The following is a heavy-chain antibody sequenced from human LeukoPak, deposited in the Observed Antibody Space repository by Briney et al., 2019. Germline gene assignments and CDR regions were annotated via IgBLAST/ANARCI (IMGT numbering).Heavy chain of an antibody. J-gene: IGHJ3*02. CDR1: GGTFSSYA. CDR2: IIPIFGTA. V-gene: IGHV1-69*13. D-gene: IGHD3-16*01. CDR3: ASAIGAHDAFDI. Sequence: SAKVSCKASGGTFSSYAISWVRQAPGQGLEWMGGIIPIFGTANYAQKFQGRVTITADESTSTAYMELSSLRSEDTAVYYCASAIGAHDAFDIWGQGTMVTVSS.